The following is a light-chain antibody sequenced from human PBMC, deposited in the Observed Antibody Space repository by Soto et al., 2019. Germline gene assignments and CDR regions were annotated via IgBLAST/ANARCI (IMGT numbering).Light chain of an antibody. CDR3: QQYGSSPVT. V-gene: IGKV3-20*01. CDR1: QSVSSSY. CDR2: GAS. Sequence: EIVLTQSPGTLSLSPGERATLSCRASQSVSSSYLAWYQQKPGQAPRLLIYGASSRATGIPDRFSGSGSVTDFTLTISRLEPEDFAVYYCQQYGSSPVTFGQGTKLEI. J-gene: IGKJ2*01.